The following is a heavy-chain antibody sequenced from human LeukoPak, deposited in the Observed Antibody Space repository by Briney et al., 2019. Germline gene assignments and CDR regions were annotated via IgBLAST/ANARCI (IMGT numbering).Heavy chain of an antibody. J-gene: IGHJ4*02. CDR2: INHTEST. V-gene: IGHV4-34*01. D-gene: IGHD6-6*01. CDR3: AVVDCSSRSLY. CDR1: GGSFSGYY. Sequence: SETLSLTCAVSGGSFSGYYWSWIRQPPGEGLGRIGAINHTESTNYNPSLKNRVTIAVDTSKIQLSLKLSSESTADTPVYYCAVVDCSSRSLYWGQGTLATVS.